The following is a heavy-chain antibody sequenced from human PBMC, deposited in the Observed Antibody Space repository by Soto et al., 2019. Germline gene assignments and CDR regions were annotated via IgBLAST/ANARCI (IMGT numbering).Heavy chain of an antibody. CDR3: ARGLKMATLRKHYFDY. CDR2: IDPSDSST. Sequence: GESLKISCKASGYSFTSYWITWVRQLPGKGLEWVGRIDPSDSSTNYSPAFRGHVAISADRSINTAYLQWSSLKASDTAMYYCARGLKMATLRKHYFDYWAQGTLVTVSS. V-gene: IGHV5-10-1*01. D-gene: IGHD5-12*01. J-gene: IGHJ4*02. CDR1: GYSFTSYW.